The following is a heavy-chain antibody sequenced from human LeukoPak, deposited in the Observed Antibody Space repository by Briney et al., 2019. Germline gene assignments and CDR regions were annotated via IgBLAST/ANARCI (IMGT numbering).Heavy chain of an antibody. CDR2: IREDGSEK. Sequence: GGSLRLSCAASRFIFSDYWMAWVRQAPGKGLEWVAHIREDGSEKYYVDSVKGRFTISRDNAKISLYLQMNSLRAEDTAVYYCARGLMLRGVYYFDYWGQGTLVTVSS. V-gene: IGHV3-7*01. CDR3: ARGLMLRGVYYFDY. D-gene: IGHD3-10*01. CDR1: RFIFSDYW. J-gene: IGHJ4*02.